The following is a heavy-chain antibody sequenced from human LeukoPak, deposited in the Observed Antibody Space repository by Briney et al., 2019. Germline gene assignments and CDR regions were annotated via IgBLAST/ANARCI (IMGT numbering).Heavy chain of an antibody. CDR1: GFTFSNYA. J-gene: IGHJ4*02. V-gene: IGHV3-53*01. CDR2: IYGDGRT. D-gene: IGHD3-3*01. CDR3: ARGRGLGVVSPYFDY. Sequence: GGSLRLSCAASGFTFSNYAMSWVRQAPGNGLERVSVIYGDGRTSHSASVRGRFTISRDNSKNIVSLQMNNLRAEDTAVYYCARGRGLGVVSPYFDYWGQGTLVTVSS.